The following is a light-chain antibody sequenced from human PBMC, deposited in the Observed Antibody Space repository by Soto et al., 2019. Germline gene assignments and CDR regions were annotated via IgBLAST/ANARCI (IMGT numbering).Light chain of an antibody. CDR1: SGDVGGYDY. Sequence: QSALTQPASVSGSPGQSIIISCTGSSGDVGGYDYVSWYQQHPGKAPKLLIYEVDYRPSGVSNRFSGSKSGNTASLTISGLQPEDEADYYCTSYTSTSTSYVFGTGTKLTVL. V-gene: IGLV2-14*01. CDR3: TSYTSTSTSYV. CDR2: EVD. J-gene: IGLJ1*01.